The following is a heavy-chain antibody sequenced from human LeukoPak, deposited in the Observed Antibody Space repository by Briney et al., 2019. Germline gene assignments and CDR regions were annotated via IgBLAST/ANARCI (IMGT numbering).Heavy chain of an antibody. CDR1: GGSISSYY. D-gene: IGHD3-10*01. Sequence: QSLSLTRPVSGGSISSYYCGWIRQPPGKGLEWNGYIYYRESNNNNHSLKSRETISVDTSKHQYSLNLSAVTAADTPVYYCARRVGRFGDPRAFDIWGQGTMVSVSS. J-gene: IGHJ3*02. CDR3: ARRVGRFGDPRAFDI. V-gene: IGHV4-59*08. CDR2: IYYRESN.